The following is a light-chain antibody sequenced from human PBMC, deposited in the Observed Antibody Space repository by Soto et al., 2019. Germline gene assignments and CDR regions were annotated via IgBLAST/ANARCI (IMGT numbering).Light chain of an antibody. CDR1: SSDVGGYNY. CDR3: CSYAGSYSYV. V-gene: IGLV2-11*01. J-gene: IGLJ1*01. Sequence: QSALTQPRSVSGSPGQSVTISCTGTSSDVGGYNYVSWYQQHQGKAPKLMIYDVSKRPSGVPDSFAGSKSGNTASLTISGLQAEDEADYYCCSYAGSYSYVFGTGTKLTVL. CDR2: DVS.